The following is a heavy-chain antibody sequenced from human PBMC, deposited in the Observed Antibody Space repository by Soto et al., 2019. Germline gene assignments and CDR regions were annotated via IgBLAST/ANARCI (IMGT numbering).Heavy chain of an antibody. CDR3: ARGRGGSCHRCFDY. Sequence: SETLSLTCTVSGGSISSGDYYWSWIRQPPGKGLEWIGYIYYSGSTYYNPSLKSRVTISVDTSKNQFSLKLSSVTAADTAVYYCARGRGGSCHRCFDYWGQGTLVTVSS. CDR1: GGSISSGDYY. D-gene: IGHD2-15*01. J-gene: IGHJ4*02. CDR2: IYYSGST. V-gene: IGHV4-30-4*01.